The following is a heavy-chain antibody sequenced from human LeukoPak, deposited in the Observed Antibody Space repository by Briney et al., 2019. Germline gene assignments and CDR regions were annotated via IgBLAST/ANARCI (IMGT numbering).Heavy chain of an antibody. V-gene: IGHV3-30*02. CDR2: IRSDGSNK. CDR3: AKDYGRTLDY. Sequence: GGSLRLSCAASGFTLSSYGMHWVRQAPGKGLEWVAFIRSDGSNKYYADSVKGRFTISRDNSKNTLFLQMNSLRAEDTAVYYCAKDYGRTLDYWGQGTLVTVSS. CDR1: GFTLSSYG. J-gene: IGHJ4*02. D-gene: IGHD4-17*01.